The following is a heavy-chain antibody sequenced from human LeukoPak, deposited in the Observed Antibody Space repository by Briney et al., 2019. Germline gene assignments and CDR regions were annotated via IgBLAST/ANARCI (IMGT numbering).Heavy chain of an antibody. J-gene: IGHJ4*02. Sequence: PGGSLRLSCAASGFTASGYWMHWVRQHPARGLMWLSYITEDGSGKSYEDSVRGRFTISRDNAKNSLYLQMNSLRAEDTAVYYCAREVVVAAFFGYWGQGTLVTVSS. CDR2: ITEDGSGK. D-gene: IGHD2-15*01. CDR3: AREVVVAAFFGY. CDR1: GFTASGYW. V-gene: IGHV3-74*01.